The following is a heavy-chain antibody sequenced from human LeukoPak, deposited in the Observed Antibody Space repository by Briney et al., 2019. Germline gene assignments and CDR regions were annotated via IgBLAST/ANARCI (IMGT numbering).Heavy chain of an antibody. D-gene: IGHD3-22*01. V-gene: IGHV1-18*01. J-gene: IGHJ4*02. CDR2: ISAYNGNT. CDR1: GYTFTSYG. Sequence: GASVKVSCKASGYTFTSYGISWVRQAPGQGLEWMGWISAYNGNTNYAQKLQGRVTMTTDTSTSTAYMELRSLRSDDTAVYYCARDPVGYYDSSGSHYWGQGTLVIVSS. CDR3: ARDPVGYYDSSGSHY.